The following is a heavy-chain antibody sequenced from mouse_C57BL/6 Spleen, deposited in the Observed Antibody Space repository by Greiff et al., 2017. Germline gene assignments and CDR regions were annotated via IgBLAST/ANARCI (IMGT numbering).Heavy chain of an antibody. CDR1: GYTFTGYW. Sequence: VQLQQSGAELMKPGASVKLSCKATGYTFTGYWIEWVKQRPGHGLEWIGEILPGSGSTNYNEKFKGKATFTADTSSKTAYMQLSSLTTEDSAIYYCARNGIYYYGSGGYFDVWGTGTTVTVSS. V-gene: IGHV1-9*01. J-gene: IGHJ1*03. CDR2: ILPGSGST. CDR3: ARNGIYYYGSGGYFDV. D-gene: IGHD1-1*01.